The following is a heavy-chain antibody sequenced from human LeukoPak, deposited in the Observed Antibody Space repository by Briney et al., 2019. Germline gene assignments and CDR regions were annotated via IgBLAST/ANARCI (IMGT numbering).Heavy chain of an antibody. CDR2: ISPDGNNE. J-gene: IGHJ4*02. V-gene: IGHV3-30*18. CDR1: GFTFSAFG. CDR3: AKVNNYDDY. Sequence: PGRSLRLSCAASGFTFSAFGIHWVRQAPGKGLEWVAAISPDGNNEYYTDYVKGRFTISRDNSKNMIYLQMNSLRGEDSAVYYCAKVNNYDDYWGQGTLVTVSS. D-gene: IGHD1/OR15-1a*01.